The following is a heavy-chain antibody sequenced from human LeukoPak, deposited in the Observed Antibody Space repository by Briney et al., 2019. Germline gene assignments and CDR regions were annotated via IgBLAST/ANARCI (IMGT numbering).Heavy chain of an antibody. D-gene: IGHD2-2*01. CDR3: AKDRYCSSTRCYGDFDY. V-gene: IGHV3-23*01. CDR1: GFTFSNYG. J-gene: IGHJ4*02. Sequence: GGSLRLSCAASGFTFSNYGMSWVRQAPGKGLEWVSVISGSGDSAFYADSVKGQFTISRDNSKNTLYLQMNSLRAEDTAVYYCAKDRYCSSTRCYGDFDYWGQGTLVTVSS. CDR2: ISGSGDSA.